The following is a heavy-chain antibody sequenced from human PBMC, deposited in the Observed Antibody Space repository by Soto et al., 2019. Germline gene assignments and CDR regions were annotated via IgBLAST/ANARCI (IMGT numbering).Heavy chain of an antibody. CDR2: ISSSSSTI. V-gene: IGHV3-48*02. D-gene: IGHD3-16*02. CDR1: GFTFSSYS. Sequence: GGSLRLSCAASGFTFSSYSMNWVRQAPGKGLEWVSYISSSSSTIYYADSVKGRFTISRDNAKNSLYLQMNSLRDEDTAVYYCARVFNNYDYVWRSYRPRGDAFDIWGPGTMATV. CDR3: ARVFNNYDYVWRSYRPRGDAFDI. J-gene: IGHJ3*02.